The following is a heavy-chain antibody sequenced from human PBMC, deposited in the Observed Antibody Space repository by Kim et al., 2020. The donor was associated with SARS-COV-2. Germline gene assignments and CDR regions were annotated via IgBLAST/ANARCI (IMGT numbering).Heavy chain of an antibody. D-gene: IGHD3-3*01. CDR2: ISDYNGDLGDA. Sequence: ASVKVSCKASGYSFTSYGITWVRQAPGQGLEWMGWISDYNGDLGDAHYAQRLQGRLTMTPDTSTTAAYKELSTLRSDDTAVYYWARTMFGVVIGAADI. J-gene: IGHJ3*02. V-gene: IGHV1-18*01. CDR3: ARTMFGVVIGAADI. CDR1: GYSFTSYG.